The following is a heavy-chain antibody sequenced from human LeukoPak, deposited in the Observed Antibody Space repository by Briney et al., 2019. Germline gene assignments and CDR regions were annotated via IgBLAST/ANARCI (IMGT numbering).Heavy chain of an antibody. CDR2: IYPGDSDT. CDR3: ALDSEAMESRY. V-gene: IGHV5-51*01. CDR1: GYSFTSYW. J-gene: IGHJ4*02. Sequence: GESLKISCKGSGYSFTSYWLGLVRQMPGKGLEWMGIIYPGDSDTRYSPSFQGPVTLSADKSISTAYLQWSSLKASDTAMYYCALDSEAMESRYWGQGTLVTVSS. D-gene: IGHD3-3*01.